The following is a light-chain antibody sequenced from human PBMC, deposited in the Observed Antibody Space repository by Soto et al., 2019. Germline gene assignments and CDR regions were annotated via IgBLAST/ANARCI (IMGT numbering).Light chain of an antibody. V-gene: IGKV3-20*01. CDR2: GAS. CDR3: QQYGSSPSPQYT. CDR1: QSVSSSY. J-gene: IGKJ2*01. Sequence: EIVLTQSPGTLSLSPGERATLSCRASQSVSSSYLAWYQQKPGQAPRLLIYGASSRATGIPDRFSGSGSGTDFTLTISRLEPEDFVVYYCQQYGSSPSPQYTFGQGTKLEIK.